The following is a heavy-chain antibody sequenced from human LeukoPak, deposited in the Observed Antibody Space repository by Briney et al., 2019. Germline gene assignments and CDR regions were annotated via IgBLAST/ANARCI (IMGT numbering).Heavy chain of an antibody. V-gene: IGHV4-4*07. D-gene: IGHD3-22*01. Sequence: SEALSLTCTVSGGSISSYYWSWIRQPAGKGLEWIGRIHISGSTNYNPSLKSRVTMSVDTSKNQFSLKLSSVTAADTAVYYCARDQYYYDSSGYYRFDYWGQGTLVTVSS. J-gene: IGHJ4*02. CDR3: ARDQYYYDSSGYYRFDY. CDR2: IHISGST. CDR1: GGSISSYY.